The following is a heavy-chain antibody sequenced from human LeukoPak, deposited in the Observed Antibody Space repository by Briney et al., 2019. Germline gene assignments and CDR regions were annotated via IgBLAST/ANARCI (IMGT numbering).Heavy chain of an antibody. J-gene: IGHJ2*01. Sequence: SETLSLTCTVSNYSISISYCWGWIRQPPGKGLEWIGTVCHSGSTYYIPSLKSRVTISVDTSKNQFSLNLTSVTAADTAVYYCAIIDYGDSRGWYFDLWGRGTLVTVSS. CDR1: NYSISISYC. CDR2: VCHSGST. V-gene: IGHV4-38-2*02. CDR3: AIIDYGDSRGWYFDL. D-gene: IGHD4-17*01.